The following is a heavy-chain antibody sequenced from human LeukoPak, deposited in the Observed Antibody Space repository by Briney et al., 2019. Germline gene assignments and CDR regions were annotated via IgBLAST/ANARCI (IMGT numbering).Heavy chain of an antibody. CDR3: ARETATKKTYYFDY. Sequence: SVKVSCKASGYTFTGYYMHWVRQAPGQGLEWMGWINPNSGGTNYAQKFQGRVTMTRDTSISTAYMELSRLRSDDTAVYYCARETATKKTYYFDYWGQGTLVTVSS. J-gene: IGHJ4*02. V-gene: IGHV1-2*02. CDR2: INPNSGGT. CDR1: GYTFTGYY. D-gene: IGHD1-14*01.